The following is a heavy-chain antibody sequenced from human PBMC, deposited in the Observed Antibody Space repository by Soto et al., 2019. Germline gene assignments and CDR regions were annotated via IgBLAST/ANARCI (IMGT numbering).Heavy chain of an antibody. V-gene: IGHV1-3*05. D-gene: IGHD2-21*02. CDR1: GYTFTSYA. CDR2: INAGNGNT. J-gene: IGHJ4*02. Sequence: QVQLVQSGAEEKKPGASVKVSCKASGYTFTSYAMHWVRQAPGQSLEWMGWINAGNGNTKYSQKFQGRVTITRDASASTAYMELRRLRSEDTAVYYCARSIVVVTALDYWGQGTLVTVSS. CDR3: ARSIVVVTALDY.